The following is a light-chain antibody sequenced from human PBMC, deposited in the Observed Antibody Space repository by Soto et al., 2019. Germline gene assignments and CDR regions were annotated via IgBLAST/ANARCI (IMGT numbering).Light chain of an antibody. V-gene: IGLV2-14*01. CDR1: AVTLVVIT. CDR2: DVT. J-gene: IGLJ1*01. CDR3: GSYRITTAV. Sequence: QSALTQPASVSGSPGQSITISCTEPAVTLVVITMSPGTNSTQAKPPNSFYDVTNRPSGVSNRFSGSKSGNTASLTISGLQAEDEADYYCGSYRITTAVFGTGTKLTVL.